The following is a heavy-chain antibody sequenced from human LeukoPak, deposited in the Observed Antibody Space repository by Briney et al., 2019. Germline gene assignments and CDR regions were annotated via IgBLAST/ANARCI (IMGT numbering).Heavy chain of an antibody. D-gene: IGHD1-1*01. V-gene: IGHV3-23*01. CDR3: AKDRGNFKEYYFDY. CDR2: VRVSDET. Sequence: GGSLRLSCAASGFTFSNYAMNWVRQAPGKGLEWVSGVRVSDETYYADAVKGRFTISRDNYENTLYLQMSGLRAEDTAVYYCAKDRGNFKEYYFDYWGLGTLVTVSS. CDR1: GFTFSNYA. J-gene: IGHJ4*02.